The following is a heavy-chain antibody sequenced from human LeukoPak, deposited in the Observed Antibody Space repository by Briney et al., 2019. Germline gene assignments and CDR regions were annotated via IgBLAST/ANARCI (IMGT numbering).Heavy chain of an antibody. CDR3: ASSTVVTPYYYYYYGMDV. J-gene: IGHJ6*02. CDR2: INAGNGNT. CDR1: GGTFISYA. D-gene: IGHD4-23*01. V-gene: IGHV1-3*01. Sequence: ASVKVSCKASGGTFISYAISWVRQAPGQRLEWMGWINAGNGNTKYSQKFQGRVTITSDTSASTAYMELSSLRSEDTAVYYCASSTVVTPYYYYYYGMDVWGQGTTVTVSS.